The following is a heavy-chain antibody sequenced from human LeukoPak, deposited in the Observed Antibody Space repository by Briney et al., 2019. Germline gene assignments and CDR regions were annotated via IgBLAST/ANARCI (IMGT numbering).Heavy chain of an antibody. CDR1: GFIFSSYG. CDR2: IIPDGSDK. CDR3: ARVIWSSYYSARFDY. J-gene: IGHJ4*02. V-gene: IGHV3-7*01. Sequence: GGSLRLSCAASGFIFSSYGMHWVRQAPDKGLEWVANIIPDGSDKYYVDSLKGRFTISRDNAKNSLYLQMSSLRAEDTAVYYCARVIWSSYYSARFDYWGQGTLVSVSS. D-gene: IGHD3-3*01.